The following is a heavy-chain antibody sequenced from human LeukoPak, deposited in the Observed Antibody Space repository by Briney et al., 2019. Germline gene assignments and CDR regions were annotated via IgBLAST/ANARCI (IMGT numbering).Heavy chain of an antibody. V-gene: IGHV4-4*07. CDR2: IYISGIT. Sequence: PSETLSLTCSVSNGSINNYYWGWIRQPAGKGLEWIGRIYISGITNYNPSLKSRVTILADKSKNQVSLKLSPVTAADTAVYFCARLLSGWYLDNWGQGTLVTVSS. J-gene: IGHJ4*02. CDR3: ARLLSGWYLDN. D-gene: IGHD6-19*01. CDR1: NGSINNYY.